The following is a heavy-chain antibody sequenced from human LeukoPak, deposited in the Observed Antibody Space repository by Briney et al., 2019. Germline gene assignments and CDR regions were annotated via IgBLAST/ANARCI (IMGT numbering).Heavy chain of an antibody. J-gene: IGHJ6*03. D-gene: IGHD6-13*01. CDR2: IYHSGST. Sequence: SETLSLTCAVSGHSISSGYYGAWIRLSPGKGLEWIVSIYHSGSTYYNPSLKSRVTISVDTSKNQFSLKLSSVTAADTAVYYCARHMGSSSWYDYYMDVWGKGTTVTVSS. V-gene: IGHV4-38-2*01. CDR1: GHSISSGYY. CDR3: ARHMGSSSWYDYYMDV.